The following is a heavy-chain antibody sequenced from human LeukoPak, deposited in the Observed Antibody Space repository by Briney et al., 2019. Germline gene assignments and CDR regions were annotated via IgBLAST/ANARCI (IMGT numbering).Heavy chain of an antibody. V-gene: IGHV4-59*12. CDR3: ARDDRGGYYAWFDP. J-gene: IGHJ5*02. CDR1: GGSISSYY. D-gene: IGHD3-10*01. CDR2: IYYSGST. Sequence: SETLSLTCTVSGGSISSYYWSWIRQPPGKGLEWIGYIYYSGSTNYNPSLKSRVTISVDTSKNQFSLKLSSVTAADTAVYYCARDDRGGYYAWFDPWGQGTLVTVSS.